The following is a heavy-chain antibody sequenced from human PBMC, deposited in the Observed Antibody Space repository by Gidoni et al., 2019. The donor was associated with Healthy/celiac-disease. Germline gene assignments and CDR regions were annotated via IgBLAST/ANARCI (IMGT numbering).Heavy chain of an antibody. CDR3: AKVTIRRYSFDY. D-gene: IGHD2-15*01. CDR1: GFTFNSYA. CDR2: ISGSGGST. Sequence: EVQLLESGGGLVQPGGSLRLSCADAGFTFNSYAMSWVRQDPGKGLEWVSAISGSGGSTYYADSVKGRFTISRDNSKNTLYLQMNSLRAEDTAVYYCAKVTIRRYSFDYWGQGTLVTVSS. V-gene: IGHV3-23*01. J-gene: IGHJ4*02.